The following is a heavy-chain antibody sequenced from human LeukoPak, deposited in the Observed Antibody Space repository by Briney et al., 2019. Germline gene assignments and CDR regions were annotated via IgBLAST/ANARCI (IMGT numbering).Heavy chain of an antibody. CDR3: ARDAAIYDSSSFYYLW. Sequence: SVKVSCKASGYTFTSYYMHWVRQAPGQGLEWMGGIIPIFGAANYAQKFQGRVTITADESTSTAYMELRSLRSEDTAVYYCARDAAIYDSSSFYYLWWGQGTLVTVSS. D-gene: IGHD3-22*01. J-gene: IGHJ4*02. CDR1: GYTFTSYY. CDR2: IIPIFGAA. V-gene: IGHV1-69*13.